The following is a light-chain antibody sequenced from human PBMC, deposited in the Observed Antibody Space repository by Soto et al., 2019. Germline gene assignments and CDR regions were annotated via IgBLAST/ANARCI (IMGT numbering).Light chain of an antibody. J-gene: IGLJ1*01. CDR3: AGWDDSLNGLYV. Sequence: QSVLTQPPSASGTPGQRVTISCSASSGSLSVDWYQHLPGTAPKLLIQSNHQRPSGVPDRFSGSKSGTSASLAISGLQSEDDADYYCAGWDDSLNGLYVFGTGTKVTVL. CDR1: SGSLS. V-gene: IGLV1-44*01. CDR2: SNH.